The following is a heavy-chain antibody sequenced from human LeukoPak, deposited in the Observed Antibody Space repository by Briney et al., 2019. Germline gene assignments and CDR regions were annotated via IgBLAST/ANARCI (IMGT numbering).Heavy chain of an antibody. CDR3: ARQTLGYCSSTSCYTFDY. CDR1: GFTFSSYS. V-gene: IGHV3-21*01. D-gene: IGHD2-2*02. J-gene: IGHJ4*02. Sequence: PGGSLRLSCAASGFTFSSYSMNWVRQAPGKGLEWVSSISSSSSYIYYADSVKGRFTISSDNAKNSLYLQMNSLRAEDTAVYYCARQTLGYCSSTSCYTFDYWGQGTLVTVSS. CDR2: ISSSSSYI.